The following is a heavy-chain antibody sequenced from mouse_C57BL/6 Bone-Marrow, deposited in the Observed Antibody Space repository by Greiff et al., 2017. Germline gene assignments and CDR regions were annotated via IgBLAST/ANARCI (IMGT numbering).Heavy chain of an antibody. CDR3: TVITTVPGDY. Sequence: VQLQQSGAELVRPGASVKLSCTASGFNIKDDYMHWVKQRPEQGLEWIGWIDPENGDTEYASKFQGKATITADTSSNTASLQLSSLTSEDTAVYYCTVITTVPGDYWGQGATLTVSS. CDR2: IDPENGDT. V-gene: IGHV14-4*01. D-gene: IGHD1-1*01. CDR1: GFNIKDDY. J-gene: IGHJ2*01.